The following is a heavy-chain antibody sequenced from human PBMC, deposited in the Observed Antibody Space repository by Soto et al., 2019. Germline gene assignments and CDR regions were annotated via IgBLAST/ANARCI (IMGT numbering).Heavy chain of an antibody. CDR3: AKRRDGYNGPFDY. CDR2: IIPIFGTA. Sequence: QVQLVQSGAEVKKPGSSVKVSCKASGGTFSSYAISWVRQAPGPGLEWMGGIIPIFGTANYAQKFQGSVTITADAATSTAYMELSSLRSEDTAVYYCAKRRDGYNGPFDYWGQGTLVTVSS. V-gene: IGHV1-69*01. CDR1: GGTFSSYA. D-gene: IGHD5-12*01. J-gene: IGHJ4*02.